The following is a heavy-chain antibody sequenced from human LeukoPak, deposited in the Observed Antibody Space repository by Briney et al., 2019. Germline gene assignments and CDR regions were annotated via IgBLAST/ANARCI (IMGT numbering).Heavy chain of an antibody. Sequence: PSQTLSLTCAVSGGSISSGGSSWSWIRQPPGKGLEWIGYIYHSGSTYYNPSLKSRVTISVDRPKNQFSLKLSSVTAADTAVYYCARAPGSYYHYFDYWGQGTLVTVSS. J-gene: IGHJ4*02. D-gene: IGHD1-26*01. CDR2: IYHSGST. V-gene: IGHV4-30-2*01. CDR3: ARAPGSYYHYFDY. CDR1: GGSISSGGSS.